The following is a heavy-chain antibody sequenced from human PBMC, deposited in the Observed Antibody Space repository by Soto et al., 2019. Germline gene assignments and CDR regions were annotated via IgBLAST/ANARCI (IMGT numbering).Heavy chain of an antibody. CDR3: AREVVVFGVIIPTPMDV. Sequence: GGSLRLSCASSGFTFIGYEMNWVRQAPGKGLEWVSYISGSGSTIYYADSVKGRFTISRDNAKDSLYLQMNSLRAEDTAVYYCAREVVVFGVIIPTPMDVWGQGTTVTVSS. CDR2: ISGSGSTI. CDR1: GFTFIGYE. V-gene: IGHV3-48*03. D-gene: IGHD3-22*01. J-gene: IGHJ6*02.